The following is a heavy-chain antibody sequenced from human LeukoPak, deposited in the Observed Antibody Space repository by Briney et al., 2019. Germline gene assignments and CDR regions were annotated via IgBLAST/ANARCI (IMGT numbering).Heavy chain of an antibody. CDR3: ARVDYYDSSGPRYYFDY. CDR1: GYTFTGYY. CDR2: INPKSGGT. V-gene: IGHV1-2*02. Sequence: GASVKVSCKASGYTFTGYYMHWVRQAPGQGLEWMGWINPKSGGTNYAQKCQGMVSMARDTSISTAYMELSRLRSDDTAVYYCARVDYYDSSGPRYYFDYWGQGTLVTVCS. J-gene: IGHJ4*02. D-gene: IGHD3-22*01.